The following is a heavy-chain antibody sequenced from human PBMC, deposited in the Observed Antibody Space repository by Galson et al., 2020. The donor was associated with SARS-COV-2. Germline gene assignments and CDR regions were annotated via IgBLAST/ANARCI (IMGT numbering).Heavy chain of an antibody. CDR3: AREYIPGSRSAVIVGYNYGMDV. J-gene: IGHJ6*02. CDR2: ISYDGNRK. CDR1: GFTFSSFV. Sequence: GESLKISCAASGFTFSSFVMHWVRQAPGKGLEWVAVISYDGNRKYYADSVKGRFTISRDNSKNTVDLQMDSLRPDDTALYYCAREYIPGSRSAVIVGYNYGMDVWGQGTTVSVYS. V-gene: IGHV3-30*04. D-gene: IGHD1-26*01.